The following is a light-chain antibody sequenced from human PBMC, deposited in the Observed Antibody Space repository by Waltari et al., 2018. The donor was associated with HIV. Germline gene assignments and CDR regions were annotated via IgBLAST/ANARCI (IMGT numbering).Light chain of an antibody. Sequence: QSALTQPASVSGSPGQSITISCTGTTTDVGTYNYVSWYQQHPGKAPKLIIYDVTDRHSGVSNRFCGAKSGNTASLTISGLQPEDEAGDYCNSYISSSTWVFGGGTKLTVL. CDR3: NSYISSSTWV. V-gene: IGLV2-14*03. CDR2: DVT. J-gene: IGLJ3*02. CDR1: TTDVGTYNY.